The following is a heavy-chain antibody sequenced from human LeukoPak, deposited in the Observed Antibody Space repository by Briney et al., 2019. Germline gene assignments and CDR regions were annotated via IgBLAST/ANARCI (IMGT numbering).Heavy chain of an antibody. D-gene: IGHD3-10*01. CDR2: IYYSGST. V-gene: IGHV4-39*07. CDR3: ARAPYYYGSGSYYKGTTAYYFDY. Sequence: SETLSLTCTVSGGSISSSSYYWGWIRQPPGKGLEWIGSIYYSGSTYYNPSLKSRVTISVDTSKNQFSLKLSSVTAADTAVYYCARAPYYYGSGSYYKGTTAYYFDYWGQGTLVTVSS. CDR1: GGSISSSSYY. J-gene: IGHJ4*02.